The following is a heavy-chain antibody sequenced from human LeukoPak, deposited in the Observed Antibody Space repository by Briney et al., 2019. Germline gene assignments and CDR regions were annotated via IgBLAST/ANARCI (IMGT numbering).Heavy chain of an antibody. CDR1: GYTFTGYY. J-gene: IGHJ4*02. D-gene: IGHD5-18*01. Sequence: ASVKVSCKASGYTFTGYYMHWVRQAPGQGLEWMGWINPNSGTNYAQKFQGRVTMTRDTSISTAYMELSRMSSDDTAVYYCAKDTGNFNLGDHWGQGTQVTVSS. CDR3: AKDTGNFNLGDH. V-gene: IGHV1-2*02. CDR2: INPNSGT.